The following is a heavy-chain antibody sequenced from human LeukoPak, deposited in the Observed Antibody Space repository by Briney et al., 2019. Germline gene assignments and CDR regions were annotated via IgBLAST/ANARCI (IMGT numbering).Heavy chain of an antibody. V-gene: IGHV1-18*01. Sequence: ASVKVSCKASGYTFTSYGISWVRQAPGQGLEWMGWISAYNGNTNYAQKLQGRVTMTTDTSTSTAYMELRSLRSDDTAVYYCATGKGPGSGSWEPLDYWGQGTLVTVSS. CDR2: ISAYNGNT. J-gene: IGHJ4*02. CDR1: GYTFTSYG. CDR3: ATGKGPGSGSWEPLDY. D-gene: IGHD3-10*01.